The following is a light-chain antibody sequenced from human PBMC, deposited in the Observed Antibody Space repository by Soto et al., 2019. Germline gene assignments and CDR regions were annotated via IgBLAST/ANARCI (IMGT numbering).Light chain of an antibody. J-gene: IGKJ3*01. Sequence: EIVMTQSPATLSVSPGERATLSCRASQSVSSNLAWYQQKPGQAPRLLIYGASTRATGIPARFSGSGSGTEFTLTISSLQSEDFAVYYCQQYNRGFTFGPGTNVDIK. CDR2: GAS. CDR1: QSVSSN. V-gene: IGKV3-15*01. CDR3: QQYNRGFT.